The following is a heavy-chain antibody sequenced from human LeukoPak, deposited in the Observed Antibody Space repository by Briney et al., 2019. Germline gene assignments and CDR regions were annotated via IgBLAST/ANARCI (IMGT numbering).Heavy chain of an antibody. CDR3: ARDTSPYYDFWSGPDY. J-gene: IGHJ4*02. D-gene: IGHD3-3*01. CDR2: ISYDGSNK. CDR1: GYTFTGYY. V-gene: IGHV3-30-3*01. Sequence: SCTASGYTFTGYYMHWVRQAPGKGLEWVAVISYDGSNKYYADSVKGRFTISRDNSKNTLYLQMNSLRAEDTAVYYCARDTSPYYDFWSGPDYWGQGTLVTVSS.